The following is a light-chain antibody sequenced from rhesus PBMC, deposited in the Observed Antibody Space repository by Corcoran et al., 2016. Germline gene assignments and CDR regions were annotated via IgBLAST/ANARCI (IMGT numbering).Light chain of an antibody. Sequence: DIVMTQTPLSLPVTPGEPASISCRSSQSLLDSEDGNTYLDWYLRKPGQSPQLLLYEVSNRASGVPDRFSGMGSDTELTLKISRVEAEDVGVYDCMQALECPLTFGGGTKVEIK. CDR3: MQALECPLT. V-gene: IGKV2-104*02. CDR2: EVS. CDR1: QSLLDSEDGNTY. J-gene: IGKJ4*01.